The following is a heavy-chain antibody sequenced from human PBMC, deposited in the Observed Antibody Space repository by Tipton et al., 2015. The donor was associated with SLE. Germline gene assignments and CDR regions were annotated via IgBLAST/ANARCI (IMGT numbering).Heavy chain of an antibody. J-gene: IGHJ3*02. CDR3: ARGGLDYGDYCADAFDI. V-gene: IGHV1-46*01. CDR1: GYTFTDYY. CDR2: ISPSGGSA. Sequence: QSGAEVKKPGASVKVSCKASGYTFTDYYIHWVRLAPGQGLEWMGVISPSGGSATYAQNFQGRITVTKDTSTSTVHMEVTRLTSDDTAVYYWARGGLDYGDYCADAFDIWGQGSVVTVSS. D-gene: IGHD4-17*01.